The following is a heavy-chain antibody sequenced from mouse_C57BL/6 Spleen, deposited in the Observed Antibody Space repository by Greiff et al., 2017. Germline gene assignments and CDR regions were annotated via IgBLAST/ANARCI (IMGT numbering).Heavy chain of an antibody. D-gene: IGHD2-2*01. CDR3: ARDGGYDGGYYFDY. J-gene: IGHJ2*01. CDR2: ISYDGSN. CDR1: GYSITSGYY. Sequence: EVQLQESGPGLVKPSQSLSLTCSVTGYSITSGYYWNWIRQFPGNKLEWMGYISYDGSNNYNPFLKNRISITRDTSKNQFFLKLNSVTTEDTATYYCARDGGYDGGYYFDYWGQGTTLTVSS. V-gene: IGHV3-6*01.